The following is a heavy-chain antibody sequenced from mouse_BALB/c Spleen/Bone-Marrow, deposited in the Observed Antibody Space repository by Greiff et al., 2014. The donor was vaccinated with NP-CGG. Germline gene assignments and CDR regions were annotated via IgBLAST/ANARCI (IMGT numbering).Heavy chain of an antibody. D-gene: IGHD2-1*01. CDR2: IRNKANGYTT. CDR3: ARDKNYGSYWYFDV. J-gene: IGHJ1*01. Sequence: EVMLVESGGGLVQPGGSLRLSCATSGFTFTDYYMSWVRQPPGKALEWLGFIRNKANGYTTEYSASVKGRFTISRGNSQSILYLQMNTLRAEDSATYYCARDKNYGSYWYFDVWGAETTVTVSS. CDR1: GFTFTDYY. V-gene: IGHV7-3*02.